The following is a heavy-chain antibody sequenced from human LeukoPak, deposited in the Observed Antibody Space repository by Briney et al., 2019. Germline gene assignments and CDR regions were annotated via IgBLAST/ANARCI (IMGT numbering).Heavy chain of an antibody. J-gene: IGHJ6*02. CDR2: IYYSGST. Sequence: PSETLSLTCTVSGGSISSYYWSWIRQPPGKGLEWIGYIYYSGSTNYNPSLKSRVTISVDTSKNQFSLKLSSVTAADTAVYYCARQDGYCSGGSCYSRHYGTDVWGQGTTVTVSS. D-gene: IGHD2-15*01. CDR1: GGSISSYY. CDR3: ARQDGYCSGGSCYSRHYGTDV. V-gene: IGHV4-59*01.